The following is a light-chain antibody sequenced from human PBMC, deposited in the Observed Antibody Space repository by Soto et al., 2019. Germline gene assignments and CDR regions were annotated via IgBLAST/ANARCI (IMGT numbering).Light chain of an antibody. CDR1: QDISNY. V-gene: IGKV1-5*03. J-gene: IGKJ1*01. CDR2: KAS. Sequence: DIKMTQSPSCLSASVGDRVTITCQASQDISNYLNWYQQKPGKAPKLLIYKASSLESGVPSRFSGSGSGTEFTLTISSLQPDDFATYYCQHPWTFGQGTKVDI. CDR3: QHPWT.